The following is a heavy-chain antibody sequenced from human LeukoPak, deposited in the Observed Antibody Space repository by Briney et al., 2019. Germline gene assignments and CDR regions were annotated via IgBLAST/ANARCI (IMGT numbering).Heavy chain of an antibody. CDR1: GFTFSDYY. D-gene: IGHD1-26*01. J-gene: IGHJ3*02. Sequence: PGGSLRLSCAASGFTFSDYYMSWIRQAPGKGLEWVSYISSSGSTIYYADSVKGRFTISRDNAKNSLYLQMNSLRAEDTAVYYCARDPSPYSGSPTDAFDIWGQGTMVTVSS. V-gene: IGHV3-11*01. CDR2: ISSSGSTI. CDR3: ARDPSPYSGSPTDAFDI.